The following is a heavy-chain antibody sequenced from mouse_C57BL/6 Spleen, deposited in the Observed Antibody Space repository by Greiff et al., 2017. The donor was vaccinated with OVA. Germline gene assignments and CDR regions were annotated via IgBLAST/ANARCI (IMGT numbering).Heavy chain of an antibody. CDR1: GFTFSDYG. V-gene: IGHV5-17*01. CDR3: ARTTPVVAPFAY. CDR2: ISSGSSTI. D-gene: IGHD1-1*01. J-gene: IGHJ3*01. Sequence: DVKLVESGGGLVKPGGSLKLSCAASGFTFSDYGMHWVRQAPEKGLEWVAYISSGSSTIYYADTVKGRFTISTDNAKNTLFLQMTSLRSEDTAMYYCARTTPVVAPFAYWGQGPLVTVSA.